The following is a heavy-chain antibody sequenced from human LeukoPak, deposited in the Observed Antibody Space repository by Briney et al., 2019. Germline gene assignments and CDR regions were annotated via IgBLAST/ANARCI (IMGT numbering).Heavy chain of an antibody. CDR3: AKDRERVLTSTSCSFDY. D-gene: IGHD2-2*01. Sequence: GGSLRLSCAASGFTFSSYAVSWVRQAPGKGLEWVTFIRYDGSDKYYADSVNGRFTISRDNSKNTLYLQMNSLRAEDTAVYYCAKDRERVLTSTSCSFDYWGHGTLVTVSS. CDR1: GFTFSSYA. CDR2: IRYDGSDK. V-gene: IGHV3-30*02. J-gene: IGHJ4*01.